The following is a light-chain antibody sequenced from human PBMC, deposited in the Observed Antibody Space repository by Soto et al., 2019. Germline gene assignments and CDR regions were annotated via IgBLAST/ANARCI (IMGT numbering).Light chain of an antibody. CDR3: CSYAGSSIFYV. J-gene: IGLJ1*01. V-gene: IGLV2-23*01. CDR1: SSDVGSYNL. CDR2: EGS. Sequence: QSALTQPASLSGSPGQSITISCTGTSSDVGSYNLVSWYQQHPGKAPKLMIYEGSKRPSGVSNRFSGSKSGNTASLTISGLQAEDEADYYCCSYAGSSIFYVFGTGTKVTVL.